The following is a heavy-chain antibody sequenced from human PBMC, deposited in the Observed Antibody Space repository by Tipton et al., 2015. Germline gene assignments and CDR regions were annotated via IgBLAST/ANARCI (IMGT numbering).Heavy chain of an antibody. V-gene: IGHV4-59*01. CDR3: ARGNAYYYGMDV. CDR2: IRYSGGT. Sequence: TLSLTCTVSGTSLSGFYWTWIRQPPGKGLEWIGYIRYSGGTNYKPSPRGRVSISLDMTKNQFSLKLRSVTAADTSMYFCARGNAYYYGMDVWGQGTTVTVSS. J-gene: IGHJ6*02. D-gene: IGHD1-1*01. CDR1: GTSLSGFY.